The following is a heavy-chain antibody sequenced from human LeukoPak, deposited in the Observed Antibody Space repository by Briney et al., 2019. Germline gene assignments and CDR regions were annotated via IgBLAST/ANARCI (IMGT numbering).Heavy chain of an antibody. D-gene: IGHD2-2*02. Sequence: PSEPLSLPCAVFGGPFIGYYWSWIRQPPGKGLEGIGEFNHSGSTNYNPSLKSRVTISVDTSKNQFSLKLSAVTAADTAVYYCARYRYCSSTSCYTGLSGVVAFDIWGQGTMVTVSS. V-gene: IGHV4-34*01. CDR3: ARYRYCSSTSCYTGLSGVVAFDI. J-gene: IGHJ3*02. CDR1: GGPFIGYY. CDR2: FNHSGST.